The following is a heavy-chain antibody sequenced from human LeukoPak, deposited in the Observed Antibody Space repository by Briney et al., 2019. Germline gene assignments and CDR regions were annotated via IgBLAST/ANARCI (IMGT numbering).Heavy chain of an antibody. Sequence: PGGSLRLSCAASGFTFSSYAMHWVRQAPGKGLEWVAVISYDGSNKYYADSVKGRFTISRDNSKNTLYLQMNSLRAEDTAVYYCANGGIVATIYGYFGYWGQGTLVTVSS. D-gene: IGHD5-12*01. CDR1: GFTFSSYA. V-gene: IGHV3-30*04. J-gene: IGHJ4*02. CDR2: ISYDGSNK. CDR3: ANGGIVATIYGYFGY.